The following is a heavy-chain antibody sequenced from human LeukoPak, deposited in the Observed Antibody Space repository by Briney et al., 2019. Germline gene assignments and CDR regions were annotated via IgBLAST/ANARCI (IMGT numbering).Heavy chain of an antibody. CDR3: ARDNNFYFDY. CDR2: IWYDGSIQ. CDR1: GFTLSSYG. Sequence: GGSLRLSCVVSGFTLSSYGMHWVRQAPGKGLEWVAVIWYDGSIQYYADSVKGRFTISRDISKNTLYLQMNSLRAEDTAVYYCARDNNFYFDYWGQGTLVTVSS. V-gene: IGHV3-33*01. J-gene: IGHJ4*02. D-gene: IGHD1-1*01.